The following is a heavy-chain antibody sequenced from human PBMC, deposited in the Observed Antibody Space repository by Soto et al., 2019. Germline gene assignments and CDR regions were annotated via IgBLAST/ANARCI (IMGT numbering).Heavy chain of an antibody. J-gene: IGHJ4*02. Sequence: SETLSLTCSVSGGSIRSGGYYWSWIRQHPGKGLEWIGYIYYSGSTSYNPSLKSRINISVDTSKNQFSLKLASVTAADTAVYYCAVGGGLRYYFDYWGQGTLVTVSS. CDR2: IYYSGST. CDR3: AVGGGLRYYFDY. V-gene: IGHV4-31*03. CDR1: GGSIRSGGYY. D-gene: IGHD2-15*01.